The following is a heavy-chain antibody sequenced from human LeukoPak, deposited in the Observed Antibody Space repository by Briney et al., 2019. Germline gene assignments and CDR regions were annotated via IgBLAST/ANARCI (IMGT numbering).Heavy chain of an antibody. J-gene: IGHJ3*02. D-gene: IGHD3-9*01. CDR1: GFTFSSYW. CDR2: IKQDGSEK. V-gene: IGHV3-7*01. Sequence: TGGSLRLSCAASGFTFSSYWMSWVRQAPGKGLEWVANIKQDGSEKYYVDSVKGRFTISRDNAKNSLYLQMNSLRAEDTAVYYCASWGDYLTGYSDAFDIWGQGTMVTVSS. CDR3: ASWGDYLTGYSDAFDI.